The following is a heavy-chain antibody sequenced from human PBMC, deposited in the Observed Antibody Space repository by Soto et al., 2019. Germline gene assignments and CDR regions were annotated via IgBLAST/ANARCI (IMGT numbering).Heavy chain of an antibody. CDR3: ATRLRAWYAFDI. D-gene: IGHD4-17*01. V-gene: IGHV1-8*01. CDR2: MNPNSGNT. J-gene: IGHJ3*02. CDR1: GYTFTSYD. Sequence: ASVKVSCKASGYTFTSYDINWVRQATGQGLEWMGWMNPNSGNTGYAQKFQGRVTMTRNTSISTAYVELSSLRSEDTAVYYCATRLRAWYAFDIWGQGTMVTVSS.